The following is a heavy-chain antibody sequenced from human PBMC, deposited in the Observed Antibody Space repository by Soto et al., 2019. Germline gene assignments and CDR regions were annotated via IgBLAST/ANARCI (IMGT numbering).Heavy chain of an antibody. Sequence: QVQLVQSGAEVKKPGASVKVSCKASGYTFTSYDINWVRQATGQGLEWMGWMNPNSGNTGYAQKFQGRVTMTTNPSLSTAYMELSSLRSEDTAVYYCARERSSSKRFDPWGQGTLVTVSS. CDR2: MNPNSGNT. CDR1: GYTFTSYD. J-gene: IGHJ5*02. CDR3: ARERSSSKRFDP. D-gene: IGHD3-16*02. V-gene: IGHV1-8*01.